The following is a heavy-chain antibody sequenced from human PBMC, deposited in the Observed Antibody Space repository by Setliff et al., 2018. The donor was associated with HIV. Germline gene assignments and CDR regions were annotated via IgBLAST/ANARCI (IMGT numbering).Heavy chain of an antibody. CDR2: IENDGSNT. CDR1: GFTFANYA. J-gene: IGHJ4*02. D-gene: IGHD3-10*01. CDR3: ARVRLYNNALDY. Sequence: GGSLRLSCAASGFTFANYAMTWVRQAPGKGLEWVSVIENDGSNTYHADSVKGRFTISRDNSKNTLYLQINSLRAEDTAVYYCARVRLYNNALDYWGQGTLVTVSS. V-gene: IGHV3-23*03.